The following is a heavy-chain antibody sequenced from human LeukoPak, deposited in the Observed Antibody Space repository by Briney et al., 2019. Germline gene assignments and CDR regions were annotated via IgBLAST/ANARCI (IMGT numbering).Heavy chain of an antibody. J-gene: IGHJ3*02. CDR1: GFNFSSYS. CDR3: TRLTRNDYTLGHDVFDI. V-gene: IGHV3-21*01. Sequence: TGGSLRLSCAASGFNFSSYSMNWVRQAPGKGLEWVSFISGNSRQIYYADSVRGRFTISRDNAKNSLYLQMSSLRAEDTALYYCTRLTRNDYTLGHDVFDIWGQGTMVTVSS. CDR2: ISGNSRQI. D-gene: IGHD1-1*01.